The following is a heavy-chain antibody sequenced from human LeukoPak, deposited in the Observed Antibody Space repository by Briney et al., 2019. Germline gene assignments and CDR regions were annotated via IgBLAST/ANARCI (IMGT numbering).Heavy chain of an antibody. V-gene: IGHV4-59*01. Sequence: PSETLSLTCTVSGGSLSNYYWSWIRQPPGKGLEGIGYIYYSANTNYNPSLKSRVTISVDPSKNQYSLRLTSVTAADTAVYYCARYGDTRFDPWGQGTLVTVSS. J-gene: IGHJ5*02. CDR2: IYYSANT. CDR1: GGSLSNYY. CDR3: ARYGDTRFDP. D-gene: IGHD4-17*01.